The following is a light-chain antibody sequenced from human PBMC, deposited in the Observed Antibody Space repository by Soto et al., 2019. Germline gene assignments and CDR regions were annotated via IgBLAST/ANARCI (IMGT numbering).Light chain of an antibody. J-gene: IGLJ1*01. CDR3: QSYDSSLSGSV. Sequence: QSVLTQPPSASGAPGQRVTISCSGSASNIGRDPVHWYQQLPGTAPKLLIYGNSNRSSGVPDRFSGSKSVTSASLAITGLQAEDEADYYCQSYDSSLSGSVFGTGTKVTVL. CDR1: ASNIGRDP. CDR2: GNS. V-gene: IGLV1-40*01.